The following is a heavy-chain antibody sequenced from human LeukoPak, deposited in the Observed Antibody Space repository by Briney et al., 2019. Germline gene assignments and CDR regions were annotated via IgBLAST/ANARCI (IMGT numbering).Heavy chain of an antibody. CDR3: ARDRAYDPRTRRGYGMDV. V-gene: IGHV3-30*04. J-gene: IGHJ6*04. CDR2: ISYDGSNK. Sequence: GGSLRLSCAASGFTFSSYAMHWVCQAPGKGLEWVAVISYDGSNKYYADSVKGRFTIYRDNSKNTLYLQMNSLRAEDTAVYYCARDRAYDPRTRRGYGMDVWGKGTTVTVSS. D-gene: IGHD3-3*01. CDR1: GFTFSSYA.